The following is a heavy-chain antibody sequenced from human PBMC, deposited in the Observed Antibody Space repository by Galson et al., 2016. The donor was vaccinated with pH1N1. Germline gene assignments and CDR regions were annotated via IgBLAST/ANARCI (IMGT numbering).Heavy chain of an antibody. V-gene: IGHV1-69*05. CDR1: GGIFSSYA. D-gene: IGHD5-18*01. Sequence: SVKVSCKASGGIFSSYAINWVRQAPGQGLEWMGGNIPIFGTTKYAQKFQGRLTITTDESTSTPYMELSSLRSDDTAVYYCAKAVGGYRYGPTGSWGQGTLVTVSS. J-gene: IGHJ5*02. CDR2: NIPIFGTT. CDR3: AKAVGGYRYGPTGS.